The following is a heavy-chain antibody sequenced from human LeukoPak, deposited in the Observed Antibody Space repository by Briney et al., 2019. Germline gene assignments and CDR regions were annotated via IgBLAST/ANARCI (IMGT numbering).Heavy chain of an antibody. D-gene: IGHD3-22*01. V-gene: IGHV3-21*01. CDR2: ISSSSSYI. CDR3: ARAPYYYDSSAGY. Sequence: PGGSLRLSCAASGFTFSSYSMNWVRQAPGKGLEWVSSISSSSSYIYYADSVKGRFTISRDNAKNSLYLQMNSLRAEDTAVYYCARAPYYYDSSAGYWGQGTLVIVSS. J-gene: IGHJ4*02. CDR1: GFTFSSYS.